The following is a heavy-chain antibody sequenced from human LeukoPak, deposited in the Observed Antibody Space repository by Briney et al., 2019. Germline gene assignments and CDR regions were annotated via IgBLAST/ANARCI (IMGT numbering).Heavy chain of an antibody. CDR1: GFTFSSYG. J-gene: IGHJ3*02. CDR3: ARGRQITMVRGVYTDAFDI. D-gene: IGHD3-10*01. Sequence: PGGSLRLSCAASGFTFSSYGMHWVRQAPGKGLEWVAVIWYDGSIKYYADSVKGRFTISRDNSKNTLYLQMNSLRAEDTAVYYCARGRQITMVRGVYTDAFDIWGQGTMVTVSS. V-gene: IGHV3-33*01. CDR2: IWYDGSIK.